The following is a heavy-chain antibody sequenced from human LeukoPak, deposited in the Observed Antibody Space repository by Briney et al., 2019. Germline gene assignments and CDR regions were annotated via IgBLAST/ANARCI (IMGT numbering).Heavy chain of an antibody. V-gene: IGHV4-34*01. D-gene: IGHD3-10*01. CDR2: INHSGST. J-gene: IGHJ6*03. CDR3: ARHRYYYRSGSYYGAPYYMDV. CDR1: GGSFSGYY. Sequence: SETLSLTCAVYGGSFSGYYWSWIRQPPGKGLEWIGEINHSGSTNYNPSLKSRVTISVDTSKNQFSLKLSSVTAADTAVYYCARHRYYYRSGSYYGAPYYMDVRGKGTTVTISS.